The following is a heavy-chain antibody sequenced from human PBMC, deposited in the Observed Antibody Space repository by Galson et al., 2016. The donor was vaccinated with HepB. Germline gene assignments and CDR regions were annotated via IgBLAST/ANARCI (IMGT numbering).Heavy chain of an antibody. CDR1: GFTFSRYE. CDR3: AREPVRLDDLLTGPPKNPDY. D-gene: IGHD3-9*01. CDR2: ISSSGTTI. V-gene: IGHV3-48*03. J-gene: IGHJ4*02. Sequence: SLRLSCAASGFTFSRYEMNWVRQAPGKGLEWVSYISSSGTTIYYADSVKGRFTISRDNAKNPLYLQMNSLRAEDTAVDYYAREPVRLDDLLTGPPKNPDYWGQGTLVTVSS.